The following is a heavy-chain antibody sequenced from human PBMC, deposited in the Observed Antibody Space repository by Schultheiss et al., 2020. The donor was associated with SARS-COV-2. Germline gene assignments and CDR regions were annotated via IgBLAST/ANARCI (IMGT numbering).Heavy chain of an antibody. V-gene: IGHV4-30-2*01. J-gene: IGHJ5*02. CDR2: IYHSGST. CDR3: ARGRLRFGVATPRWFDP. CDR1: GGSISSGGYS. Sequence: SQTLSLTCAVSGGSISSGGYSWSWIRQPPGKGLEWIGYIYHSGSTYYNPSLKSRVTISVDRSKNQFSLKLSSVTAADTAVYYCARGRLRFGVATPRWFDPWGQGTLVTVSS. D-gene: IGHD3-3*01.